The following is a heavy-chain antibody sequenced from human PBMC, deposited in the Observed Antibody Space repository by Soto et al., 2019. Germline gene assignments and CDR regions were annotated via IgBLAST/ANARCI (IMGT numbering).Heavy chain of an antibody. D-gene: IGHD2-15*01. J-gene: IGHJ4*02. CDR3: AKDLYLQGYCSGGSCYSFDY. CDR2: ISGSGGST. V-gene: IGHV3-23*01. Sequence: ESGGGLVQPGGSLRLSCAASGFSFSSYAMSWVRQAPGKGLEWVSAISGSGGSTYYADSVKGRFTISRDNSKNTLYLHMNSLRAEDTAVYYCAKDLYLQGYCSGGSCYSFDYWGQGTLVTVSS. CDR1: GFSFSSYA.